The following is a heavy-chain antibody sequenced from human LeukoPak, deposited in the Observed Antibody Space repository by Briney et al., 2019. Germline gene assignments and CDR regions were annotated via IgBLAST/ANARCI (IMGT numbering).Heavy chain of an antibody. J-gene: IGHJ4*02. D-gene: IGHD6-19*01. CDR2: IYTSGST. Sequence: SETLSLTCTVSGGSISSGSYYWSWIRQPAGKGLEWIGRIYTSGSTNYNPSLKSRVTISVDTSKNQFSLKLSSVTAADTAVYYCARDPMARVAVAGTYFDYWGQGALVTVSS. V-gene: IGHV4-61*02. CDR3: ARDPMARVAVAGTYFDY. CDR1: GGSISSGSYY.